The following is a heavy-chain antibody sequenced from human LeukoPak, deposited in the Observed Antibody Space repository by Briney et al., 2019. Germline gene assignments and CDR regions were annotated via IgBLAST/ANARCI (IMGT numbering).Heavy chain of an antibody. D-gene: IGHD3-10*01. V-gene: IGHV3-30*04. CDR1: GFTFSSYA. CDR2: ISYDGSNK. Sequence: PGGSLRLSCAASGFTFSSYAMHWVRQAPGKGLEWVALISYDGSNKYYADSVKARFIISRDNSKNTVYLQMNSLRAEDTAVYYCARDRSPGNFDYWGQGTLVTVSS. CDR3: ARDRSPGNFDY. J-gene: IGHJ4*02.